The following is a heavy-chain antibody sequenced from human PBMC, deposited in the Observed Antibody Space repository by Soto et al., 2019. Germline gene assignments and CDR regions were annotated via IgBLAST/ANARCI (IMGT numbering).Heavy chain of an antibody. Sequence: GGSLRLSCAAPGFTFSSYWMHWVRQAPGKGLVWVSRINSDGSSTSYADSVKGRFTISRDNAKNTLYLQMNSLRAEDTAVYYCAKSPNYDFWSGYLGIKNNYYYYYGMDVWGQGTTVTVSS. D-gene: IGHD3-3*01. CDR1: GFTFSSYW. CDR2: INSDGSST. J-gene: IGHJ6*02. CDR3: AKSPNYDFWSGYLGIKNNYYYYYGMDV. V-gene: IGHV3-74*01.